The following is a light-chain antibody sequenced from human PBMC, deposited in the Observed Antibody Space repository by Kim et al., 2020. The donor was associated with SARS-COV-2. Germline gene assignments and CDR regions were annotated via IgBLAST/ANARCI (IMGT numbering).Light chain of an antibody. V-gene: IGLV3-19*01. CDR3: NSRDSNANVV. Sequence: SSELTQDPAVSVALGQTVRITCQGDSLRSYYATWYQQKPGQAPILFIYGKNNRPSGIPDRFSGSSSGNTASLTITGTQAGDEADYYCNSRDSNANVVFGG. CDR1: SLRSYY. CDR2: GKN. J-gene: IGLJ2*01.